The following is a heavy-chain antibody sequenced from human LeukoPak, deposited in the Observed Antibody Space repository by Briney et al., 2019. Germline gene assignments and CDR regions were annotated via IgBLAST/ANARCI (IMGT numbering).Heavy chain of an antibody. D-gene: IGHD3-3*01. CDR1: GFTFTIYA. CDR2: MNPNRGNT. V-gene: IGHV1-8*01. CDR3: ARGYDFWSRYYEN. J-gene: IGHJ4*02. Sequence: GASVKVSCKTSGFTFTIYAIHWVRQAPGQRLEWMGWMNPNRGNTGYAQKFQGRVTFTRDTSISTAYMELSSLRSEDTAVYYCARGYDFWSRYYENWGQGTLVTVSS.